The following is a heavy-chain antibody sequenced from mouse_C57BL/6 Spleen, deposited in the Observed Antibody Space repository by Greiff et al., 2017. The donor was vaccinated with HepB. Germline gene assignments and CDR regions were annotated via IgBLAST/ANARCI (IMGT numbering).Heavy chain of an antibody. Sequence: QVQLQQSGAELARPGASVKLSCKASGYTFTSYGISWVKQRTGQGLEWIGEIYPRSGNTYYNEKFKGKATLTADKSSSTAYMELRSLTSEDSAVYFCARCHYYGSSYDAMDYWGQGTSVTVSS. CDR2: IYPRSGNT. J-gene: IGHJ4*01. D-gene: IGHD1-1*01. CDR1: GYTFTSYG. V-gene: IGHV1-81*01. CDR3: ARCHYYGSSYDAMDY.